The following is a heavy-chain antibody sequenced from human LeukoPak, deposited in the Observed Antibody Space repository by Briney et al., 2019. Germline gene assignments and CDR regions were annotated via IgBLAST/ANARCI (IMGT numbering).Heavy chain of an antibody. V-gene: IGHV1-2*02. CDR1: EYTFTGYY. J-gene: IGHJ3*01. Sequence: ASVKVSCKASEYTFTGYYMHWVRQAPGQGLEWMGWINPNSGGTTYAQKFQGRVTLTRDTSISTAYMELSRLTSDDTAVYYCASRSAFDVWGQGTMVTVSS. CDR3: ASRSAFDV. D-gene: IGHD3-16*02. CDR2: INPNSGGT.